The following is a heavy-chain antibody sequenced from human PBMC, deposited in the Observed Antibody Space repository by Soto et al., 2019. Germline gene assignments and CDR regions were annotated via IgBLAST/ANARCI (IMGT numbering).Heavy chain of an antibody. V-gene: IGHV1-69*06. CDR1: GGTFSSYA. CDR2: IIPIFGTA. CDR3: ARVWGGYYDSSGYYPNDNWFDP. J-gene: IGHJ5*02. D-gene: IGHD3-22*01. Sequence: SVKVSCKASGGTFSSYAISWVRQAPGQGLERMGGIIPIFGTANYAQKFQGRVTITADKSTSTAYMELSSLRSEDTAVYYCARVWGGYYDSSGYYPNDNWFDPWGQGTLVTVSS.